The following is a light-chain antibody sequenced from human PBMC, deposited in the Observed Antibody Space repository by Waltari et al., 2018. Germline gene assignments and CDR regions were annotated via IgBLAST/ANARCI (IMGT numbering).Light chain of an antibody. Sequence: ERVMTQSPVILSVSPGERATISCTASQSINNNLAWYQQKPGQPPRLLIYSASTRATGIPARFSGSGSGTQFTLTISSLQSEDFAVYFCQQYNAWPLTFGPGTKVHIK. CDR3: QQYNAWPLT. CDR1: QSINNN. CDR2: SAS. J-gene: IGKJ3*01. V-gene: IGKV3-15*01.